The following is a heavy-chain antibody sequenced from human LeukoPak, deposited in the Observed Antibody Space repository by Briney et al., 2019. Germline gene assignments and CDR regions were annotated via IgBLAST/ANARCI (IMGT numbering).Heavy chain of an antibody. Sequence: SVKVSCKASGGTFRRYGFSWVRQAPGQGLEWMGGIIPILGSANYAQKFQGRVTITADELTSTAYMELSSLRSEDTAVYYCAREGEGWGDYFRYFQHWGQGTLVTVSS. CDR3: AREGEGWGDYFRYFQH. J-gene: IGHJ1*01. V-gene: IGHV1-69*01. D-gene: IGHD2/OR15-2a*01. CDR1: GGTFRRYG. CDR2: IIPILGSA.